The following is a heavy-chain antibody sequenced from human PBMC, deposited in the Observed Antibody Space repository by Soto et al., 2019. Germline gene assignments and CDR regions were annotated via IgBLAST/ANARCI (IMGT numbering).Heavy chain of an antibody. CDR3: ARDLTIVPATHPRLENYGMDV. CDR1: GYSFTSYG. D-gene: IGHD2-2*01. CDR2: ISPYNGHT. J-gene: IGHJ6*02. Sequence: ASVKVSCKASGYSFTSYGISWVRRAPGQGLEWMGWISPYNGHTQFVERFQGRVTMATDTSTKTAYMELRNLRSDDTAHYYCARDLTIVPATHPRLENYGMDVWGQGTTVTVSS. V-gene: IGHV1-18*01.